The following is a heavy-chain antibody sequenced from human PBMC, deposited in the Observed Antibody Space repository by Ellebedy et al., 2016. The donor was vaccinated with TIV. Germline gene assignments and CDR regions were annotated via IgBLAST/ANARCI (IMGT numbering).Heavy chain of an antibody. Sequence: GESLKISCAASGFTFSNYWMHWVRQAPGKGLVWVSRINSDGSSTSYAGSVKGRFTISRDNAKNTLYLQMNSLRAEDTAVYYCAKGGATVFDYWGQGTLVPVSS. D-gene: IGHD1-26*01. J-gene: IGHJ4*02. CDR3: AKGGATVFDY. CDR1: GFTFSNYW. V-gene: IGHV3-74*01. CDR2: INSDGSST.